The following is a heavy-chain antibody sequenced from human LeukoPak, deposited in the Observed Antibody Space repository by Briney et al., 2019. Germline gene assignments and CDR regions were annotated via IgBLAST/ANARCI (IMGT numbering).Heavy chain of an antibody. CDR1: GFTFSSYG. CDR2: IWYDGSNK. J-gene: IGHJ4*02. Sequence: QPGGSLRLSCAASGFTFSSYGMHWVRQAPGKGLEWVAVIWYDGSNKYYADSVKGRFTISRDNSKNTLYLQMNSLRAEDTAVYYCAKDRAWGGASEFDYCGQGTLVTVSS. CDR3: AKDRAWGGASEFDY. D-gene: IGHD1-26*01. V-gene: IGHV3-33*06.